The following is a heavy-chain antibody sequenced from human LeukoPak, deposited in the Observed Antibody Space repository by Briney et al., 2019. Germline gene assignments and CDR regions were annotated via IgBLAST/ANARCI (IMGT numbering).Heavy chain of an antibody. J-gene: IGHJ4*02. CDR1: GFTFSNYD. CDR2: IPYDENNK. Sequence: GGSLRLSCAASGFTFSNYDMHWVRQAPGKGLEWVAVIPYDENNKYYADSVKGRFTISRDNSKDTLYLQMNSLTPEDTAVYYCARDGGADWGQGTLVTVSS. D-gene: IGHD3-3*01. V-gene: IGHV3-30-3*01. CDR3: ARDGGAD.